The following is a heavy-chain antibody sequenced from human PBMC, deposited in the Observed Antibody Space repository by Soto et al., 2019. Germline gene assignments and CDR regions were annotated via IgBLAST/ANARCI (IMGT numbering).Heavy chain of an antibody. CDR3: ATYCSGGSCYDKNYFDY. D-gene: IGHD2-15*01. CDR2: IYQSGST. Sequence: SETLSLTCAVSGGSISSSNWWSWVRQPPGKGLEWIGEIYQSGSTNYNPSLKSRVTISVDKSKNQFSLKLSSVTAADTAVYYCATYCSGGSCYDKNYFDYWGQGTLVTVSS. J-gene: IGHJ4*02. CDR1: GGSISSSNW. V-gene: IGHV4-4*02.